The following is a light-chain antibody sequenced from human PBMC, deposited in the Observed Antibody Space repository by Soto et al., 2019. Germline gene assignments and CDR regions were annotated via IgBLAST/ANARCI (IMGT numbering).Light chain of an antibody. CDR2: DAS. V-gene: IGKV1-33*01. Sequence: DIQMTQSPSSLSASVGDRVTITCQASQYISNYLNWYQQKPGKAPKLLIYDASNLETRIPARFNGSGSGTDFTFTINSQQPGDIATYYCQHYQTLPLTFGGGTKVEIK. J-gene: IGKJ4*01. CDR3: QHYQTLPLT. CDR1: QYISNY.